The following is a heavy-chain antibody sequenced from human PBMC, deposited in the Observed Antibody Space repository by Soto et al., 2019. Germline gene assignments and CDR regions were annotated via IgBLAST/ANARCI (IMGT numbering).Heavy chain of an antibody. CDR3: ARLVVVAATSPAPGVGWFDP. V-gene: IGHV4-39*01. D-gene: IGHD2-15*01. CDR2: IYYSGST. CDR1: GGSISSSSYY. J-gene: IGHJ5*02. Sequence: SETLSLTCTVSGGSISSSSYYWGWIRQPPGKGLEWIGSIYYSGSTYYNPSLKSRVTISVDTSKNQFSLKLSSVTAADTAVYYCARLVVVAATSPAPGVGWFDPWGQGTLVRVSS.